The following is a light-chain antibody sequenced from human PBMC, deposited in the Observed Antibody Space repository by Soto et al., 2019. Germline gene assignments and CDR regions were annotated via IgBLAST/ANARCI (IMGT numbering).Light chain of an antibody. V-gene: IGKV3-20*01. CDR1: QSVSSN. CDR3: HQYGVSPRT. J-gene: IGKJ1*01. Sequence: EIVMTQSPATLSVSPGERATLSCRASQSVSSNLAWYQQKPGQAPSLLIYGASSRATGIPDRFSGSGSGTDFTLTISRLDPEDFAVYYCHQYGVSPRTFGQGTKVDIK. CDR2: GAS.